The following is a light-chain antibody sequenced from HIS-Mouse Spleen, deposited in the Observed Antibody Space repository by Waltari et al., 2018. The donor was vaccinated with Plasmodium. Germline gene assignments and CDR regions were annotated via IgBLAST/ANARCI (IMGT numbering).Light chain of an antibody. J-gene: IGLJ1*01. CDR2: DVS. V-gene: IGLV2-11*01. Sequence: QSALTQPRSVSGSPGQSVTISCTGTSSDVGGYNYVSWYQQHPGKAPKLMIYDVSKRPSGFPDSFSGYKSGNTASLTISGLQAEDEADYYCCAYAGSYTYVFGTGAKVTVL. CDR3: CAYAGSYTYV. CDR1: SSDVGGYNY.